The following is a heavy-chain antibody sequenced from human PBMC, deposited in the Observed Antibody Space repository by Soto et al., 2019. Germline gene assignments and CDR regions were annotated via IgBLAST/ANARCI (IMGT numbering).Heavy chain of an antibody. J-gene: IGHJ5*02. CDR3: ARGRLIVVVVAAGNSWFDP. CDR2: INHSGST. CDR1: GGSFSGYY. V-gene: IGHV4-34*01. D-gene: IGHD2-15*01. Sequence: SETLSLTCAVYGGSFSGYYWSWIRQPPGKGLEWIGEINHSGSTNYNPSLKSRVTISVDTSKNQFSLKLSSVTAADTAVYYCARGRLIVVVVAAGNSWFDPWGQGTLVTVSS.